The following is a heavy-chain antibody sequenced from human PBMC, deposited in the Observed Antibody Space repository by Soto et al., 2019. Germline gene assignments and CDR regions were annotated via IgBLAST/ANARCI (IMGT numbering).Heavy chain of an antibody. CDR3: ARSGIVVVSDAFDM. Sequence: PGGSLRLSCAVSGFTFSNYEMNWVRQAPGKGVEWVSYISSSGSTKYYTDSVKGRFTISRDNAKNSLYLQMNSLRDEDTAFYYCARSGIVVVSDAFDMWGQGTMVTVSS. CDR2: ISSSGSTK. CDR1: GFTFSNYE. D-gene: IGHD3-22*01. J-gene: IGHJ3*02. V-gene: IGHV3-48*03.